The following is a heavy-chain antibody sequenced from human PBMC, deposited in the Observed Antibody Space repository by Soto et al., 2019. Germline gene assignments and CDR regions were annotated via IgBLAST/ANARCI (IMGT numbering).Heavy chain of an antibody. V-gene: IGHV1-69*13. CDR2: IIPMFGTA. J-gene: IGHJ6*02. CDR1: GGTFSSYA. CDR3: ARPVLMDTGVRYYYGMDV. Sequence: ASVKVSCKASGGTFSSYAMNWVRQAHGQGLEWMGGIIPMFGTADYAQKFQARVTITADESTSTAYMELSSLTSEDTAVYYCARPVLMDTGVRYYYGMDVWGQGTTVTVSS. D-gene: IGHD5-18*01.